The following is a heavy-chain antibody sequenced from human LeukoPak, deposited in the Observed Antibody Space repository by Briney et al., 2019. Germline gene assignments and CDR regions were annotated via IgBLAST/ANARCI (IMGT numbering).Heavy chain of an antibody. J-gene: IGHJ4*02. V-gene: IGHV3-30-3*01. CDR3: AREERGHIVGY. CDR2: ISYDGGSNK. Sequence: PGRSLRLSGSACGFTFSGYAMQWLRQAPGKGLEGVALISYDGGSNKYYADSVKGRFTISRGNSKNTLCLQMNSLRAEDTAVYYCAREERGHIVGYSGPGTLVTVSS. D-gene: IGHD5-24*01. CDR1: GFTFSGYA.